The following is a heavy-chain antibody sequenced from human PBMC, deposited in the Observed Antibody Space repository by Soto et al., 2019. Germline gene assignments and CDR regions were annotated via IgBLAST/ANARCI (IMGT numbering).Heavy chain of an antibody. CDR2: IYYSGST. CDR1: GGSISSYY. Sequence: SETLSLTCTVSGGSISSYYWSWIRQPPGKGLEWIGYIYYSGSTNYNPSLKSRVTISVDTSKNQFSLKLSSVTAADTAVYYCARSLYSSSWYGFGFDPWGQGTLVTVSS. D-gene: IGHD6-13*01. J-gene: IGHJ5*02. CDR3: ARSLYSSSWYGFGFDP. V-gene: IGHV4-59*01.